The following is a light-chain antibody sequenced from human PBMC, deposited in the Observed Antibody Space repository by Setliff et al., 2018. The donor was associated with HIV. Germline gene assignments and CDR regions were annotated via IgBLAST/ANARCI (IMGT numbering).Light chain of an antibody. V-gene: IGLV2-14*01. Sequence: QSALTQPASVSGSPVQSITISCTGTSSDVGAFNYVSWYQHHPDKAPKLILYEVSNRPSGVSNRFSGSKFDNTASLTISGLQPEDETDYYCSSYTRNSTHVFGTGTKVTV. CDR2: EVS. CDR3: SSYTRNSTHV. J-gene: IGLJ1*01. CDR1: SSDVGAFNY.